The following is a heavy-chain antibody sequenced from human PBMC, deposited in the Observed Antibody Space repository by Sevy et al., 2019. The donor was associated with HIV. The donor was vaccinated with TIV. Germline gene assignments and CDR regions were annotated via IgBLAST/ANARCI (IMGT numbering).Heavy chain of an antibody. CDR1: GFSFDSYG. CDR2: ISGSGTRT. CDR3: RKGGGGHYDPDEIGYYFYYYNMDV. J-gene: IGHJ6*03. D-gene: IGHD3-22*01. V-gene: IGHV3-23*01. Sequence: GGSLRLSCAVSGFSFDSYGMTWVRQAPGKGLEWVSGISGSGTRTYYADSVKGRFSISRDNSKNRLYLQMNSLRSEDTGIYCWRKGGGGHYDPDEIGYYFYYYNMDVWGKGTTVTVSS.